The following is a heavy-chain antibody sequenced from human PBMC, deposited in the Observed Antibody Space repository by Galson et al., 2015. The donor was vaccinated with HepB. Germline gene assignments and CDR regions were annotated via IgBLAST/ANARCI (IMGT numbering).Heavy chain of an antibody. CDR3: ASDCDGSGSFYNMLGY. CDR1: GFTFSRHA. D-gene: IGHD3-10*01. Sequence: SLRLSCAVSGFTFSRHAFHWVRQAPGRGLEWVALISSDYTSKFYADSVMGRLTISRDNSKDTVYLQMNSLRDEDTAVYYCASDCDGSGSFYNMLGYWGQGTMVTVFS. J-gene: IGHJ4*02. V-gene: IGHV3-30*07. CDR2: ISSDYTSK.